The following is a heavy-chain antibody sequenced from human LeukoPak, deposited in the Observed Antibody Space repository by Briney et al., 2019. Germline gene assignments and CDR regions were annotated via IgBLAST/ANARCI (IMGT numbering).Heavy chain of an antibody. D-gene: IGHD3-22*01. CDR3: ARDPHYYDSSGYYFHWFDP. CDR1: GGSISSYH. V-gene: IGHV4-59*01. J-gene: IGHJ5*02. CDR2: IYYSGST. Sequence: PSETLSLTCTVSGGSISSYHWSWIRQPPGKGLEWIGYIYYSGSTNYNPSLKSRVTISVDTSKNQFSLKLSSVTAADTAVYYCARDPHYYDSSGYYFHWFDPWGQGTLVTVSS.